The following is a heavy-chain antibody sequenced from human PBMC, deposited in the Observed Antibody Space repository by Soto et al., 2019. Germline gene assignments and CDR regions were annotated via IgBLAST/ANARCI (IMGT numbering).Heavy chain of an antibody. D-gene: IGHD4-17*01. CDR1: GYSFSTYW. V-gene: IGHV5-51*03. CDR2: IFPGDSDT. CDR3: ARSNDFGSLPPY. J-gene: IGHJ4*02. Sequence: EVQLVQTGAEVQKPGESLKISCKGYGYSFSTYWIGWVRQLPGKGLEWMGIIFPGDSDTRYSPSFPGQGTISADKYINAAYLQWSSLKASDTAMYYCARSNDFGSLPPYWGQGTLVTVSS.